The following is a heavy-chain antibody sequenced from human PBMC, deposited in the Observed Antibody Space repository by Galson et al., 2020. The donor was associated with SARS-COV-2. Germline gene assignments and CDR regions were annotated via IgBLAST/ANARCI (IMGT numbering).Heavy chain of an antibody. CDR2: ISYSGNS. CDR3: ARSRISMIRGVEY. D-gene: IGHD3-10*01. V-gene: IGHV4-31*03. CDR1: GGSISSGGYY. J-gene: IGHJ4*02. Sequence: SETLFLTCTVSGGSISSGGYYWSWIRQHPGKGLEWIGYISYSGNSYYNPSLKSRVTVSVDTSRNQFSLKLGSVTAADTAVYYCARSRISMIRGVEYWGQGPLVAVSP.